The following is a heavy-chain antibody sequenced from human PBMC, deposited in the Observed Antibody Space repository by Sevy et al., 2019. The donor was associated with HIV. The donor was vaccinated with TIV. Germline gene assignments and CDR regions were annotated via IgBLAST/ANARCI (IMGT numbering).Heavy chain of an antibody. J-gene: IGHJ3*02. V-gene: IGHV3-30*04. D-gene: IGHD1-26*01. CDR3: AGEGETSGHAGAFDI. CDR2: MSFDGSIQ. Sequence: GGSLRLSCSASGINFRNSIFHWVRQAPGKGLEWVALMSFDGSIQYFGDSEMGRLTISRDESKNTFYLQVNSLRVEDTAVYYCAGEGETSGHAGAFDIWGQGTMVTVSS. CDR1: GINFRNSI.